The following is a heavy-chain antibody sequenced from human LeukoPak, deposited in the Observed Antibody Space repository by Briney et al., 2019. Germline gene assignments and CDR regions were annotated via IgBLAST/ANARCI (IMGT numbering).Heavy chain of an antibody. J-gene: IGHJ4*02. D-gene: IGHD6-13*01. CDR2: IHSDGTT. V-gene: IGHV3-53*01. Sequence: GGSLRLSCAASEFSVSHNYMSWVRQAPGKGLEWVSVIHSDGTTHYADSVKGRFTISRDNSKNTLYLQMNSLRVEDTAMYYCARETGYSTSWYAYYFDYWGQGTLVTVAS. CDR3: ARETGYSTSWYAYYFDY. CDR1: EFSVSHNY.